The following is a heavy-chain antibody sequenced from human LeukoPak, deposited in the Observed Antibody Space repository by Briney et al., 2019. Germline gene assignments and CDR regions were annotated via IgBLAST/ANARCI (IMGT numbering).Heavy chain of an antibody. CDR1: GGSISSYY. D-gene: IGHD6-13*01. J-gene: IGHJ4*02. CDR3: ARGVYIAAAQYGY. Sequence: LETLSLTCTVSGGSISSYYWSWIRQPPGKGLEWIGYIYYSGTTNYNPSFKSRVTISVDTSKNQFSLKLSSVTAADTAVYYCARGVYIAAAQYGYWGQGTLVTVSS. V-gene: IGHV4-59*01. CDR2: IYYSGTT.